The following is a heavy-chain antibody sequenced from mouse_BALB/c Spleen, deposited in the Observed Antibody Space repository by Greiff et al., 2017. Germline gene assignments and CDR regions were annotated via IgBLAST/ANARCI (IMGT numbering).Heavy chain of an antibody. V-gene: IGHV2-9*02. CDR2: IWAGGST. D-gene: IGHD3-2*01. Sequence: VHLVESGPGLVAPSQSLSITCTVSGFSLTSYGVHWVRQPPGKGLEWLGVIWAGGSTNYNSALMSRLSISKDNSKSQVFLKMNSLQTDDTAMYYCARDNPDRQLGDDHYYAMDYWGQGTSVTVSS. CDR3: ARDNPDRQLGDDHYYAMDY. J-gene: IGHJ4*01. CDR1: GFSLTSYG.